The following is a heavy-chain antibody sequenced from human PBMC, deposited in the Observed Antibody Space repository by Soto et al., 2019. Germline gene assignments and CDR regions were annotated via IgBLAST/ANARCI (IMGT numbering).Heavy chain of an antibody. CDR1: GFTLSNIG. D-gene: IGHD2-21*01. V-gene: IGHV3-30*18. CDR3: AKESGGERYAAYFDL. Sequence: QVQLVEAGGGVVQPGTSLRLACAASGFTLSNIGMQWVRQAPGKGLEWVAVISAGGNTKYYADAVKGRFTISRDNSKNSLVLQRNSLRTEDTALYYCAKESGGERYAAYFDLWGQGTLVTVSA. J-gene: IGHJ4*02. CDR2: ISAGGNTK.